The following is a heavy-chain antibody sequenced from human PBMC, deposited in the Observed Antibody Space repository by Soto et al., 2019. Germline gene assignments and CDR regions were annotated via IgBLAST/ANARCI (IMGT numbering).Heavy chain of an antibody. D-gene: IGHD3-10*01. V-gene: IGHV4-59*08. CDR3: ARQTMVRGVIIPYSFAP. CDR2: IYYSGST. Sequence: SETLSLTCTVSGGSIISYYWSWIRQPPGKGLEWIGYIYYSGSTNYNPSLKSRVTISVDTSKNQFSLKLSSVTAADTAVYYCARQTMVRGVIIPYSFAPWGQGTLVTVSS. CDR1: GGSIISYY. J-gene: IGHJ5*02.